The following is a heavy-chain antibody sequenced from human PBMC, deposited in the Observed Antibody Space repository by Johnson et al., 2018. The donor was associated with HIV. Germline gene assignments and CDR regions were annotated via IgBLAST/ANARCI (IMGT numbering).Heavy chain of an antibody. J-gene: IGHJ3*02. CDR1: EFTFSSYD. CDR2: IRYDGTNK. Sequence: QVQLVESGGGVVQPGGSLKLSCAASEFTFSSYDMHWVRQAPGKGLEWVTFIRYDGTNKYYADSVKGRFTISRDNSKNTLYLQMNSLRAEDTAVYYCARGPYDYVWGSYRFIGAFDIWGQGTMVTVSS. D-gene: IGHD3-16*02. CDR3: ARGPYDYVWGSYRFIGAFDI. V-gene: IGHV3-30*02.